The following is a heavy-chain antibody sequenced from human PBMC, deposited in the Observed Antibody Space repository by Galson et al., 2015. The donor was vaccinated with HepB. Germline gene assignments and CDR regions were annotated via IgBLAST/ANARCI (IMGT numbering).Heavy chain of an antibody. J-gene: IGHJ4*02. CDR2: IYHSGST. CDR3: AREGHGDGYND. V-gene: IGHV4-4*02. D-gene: IGHD5-24*01. CDR1: GDSISSTNW. Sequence: ETLSLTCAVSGDSISSTNWWSWVRQPPGKGLEWIGEIYHSGSTNYNPSLKSRVTISVDKSKNQFSLKVNSVTAADTAVYYCAREGHGDGYNDWGQGTLVTVSS.